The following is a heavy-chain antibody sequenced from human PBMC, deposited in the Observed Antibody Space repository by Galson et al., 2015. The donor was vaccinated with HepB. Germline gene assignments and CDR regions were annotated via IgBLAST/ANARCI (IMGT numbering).Heavy chain of an antibody. CDR3: ATGRYYGSGSPLNFDY. Sequence: SCQVSGYTLTELSMHWVRQAPGKGLEWMGGFDPEDGETIYAQKFQGRVTMTEDTSTDTAYMELSSLRSEDTAVYYCATGRYYGSGSPLNFDYWGQGTLVTVSS. D-gene: IGHD3-10*01. J-gene: IGHJ4*02. V-gene: IGHV1-24*01. CDR2: FDPEDGET. CDR1: GYTLTELS.